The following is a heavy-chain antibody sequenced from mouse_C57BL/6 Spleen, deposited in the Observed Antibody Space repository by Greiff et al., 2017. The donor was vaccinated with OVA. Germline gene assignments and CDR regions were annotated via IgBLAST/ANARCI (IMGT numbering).Heavy chain of an antibody. CDR2: ISYDGSN. CDR1: GYSITSGYY. CDR3: ARDHWGFAY. D-gene: IGHD4-1*01. J-gene: IGHJ3*01. Sequence: EVKLVESGPGLVKPSQSLSLTCSVTGYSITSGYYWNWIRQFPGNKLEWMGYISYDGSNNYNPSLKNRISITRDTSKNQFFLKLNSVTTEDTATYYCARDHWGFAYWGQGTLVTVSA. V-gene: IGHV3-6*01.